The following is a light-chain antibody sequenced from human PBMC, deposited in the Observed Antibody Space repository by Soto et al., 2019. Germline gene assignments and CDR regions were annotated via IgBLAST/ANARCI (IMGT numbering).Light chain of an antibody. CDR1: QSISTY. Sequence: AIRMTQSPSSLSAATGDRVTITCRASQSISTYLAWYQQKPGKAPKLLIYGASTLQSGVPSRFSGSGSGTDFTLTISCLQSEDFATYYCQQYNTYSTFGQGTRLEIK. J-gene: IGKJ5*01. V-gene: IGKV1-8*01. CDR2: GAS. CDR3: QQYNTYST.